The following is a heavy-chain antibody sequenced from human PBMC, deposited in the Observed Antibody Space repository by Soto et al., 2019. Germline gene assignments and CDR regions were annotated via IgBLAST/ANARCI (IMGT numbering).Heavy chain of an antibody. CDR1: GGTFSIYT. D-gene: IGHD2-2*01. J-gene: IGHJ6*03. V-gene: IGHV1-69*04. Sequence: SVKVSCKASGGTFSIYTISWVRQAPGQGLEWMGRIIPILGIANYAQKFQGRVTITADKSTSTAYMELSSLRSEDTAVYYCAKDQCSSTSCPHSMGVWGKGTTVTVSS. CDR2: IIPILGIA. CDR3: AKDQCSSTSCPHSMGV.